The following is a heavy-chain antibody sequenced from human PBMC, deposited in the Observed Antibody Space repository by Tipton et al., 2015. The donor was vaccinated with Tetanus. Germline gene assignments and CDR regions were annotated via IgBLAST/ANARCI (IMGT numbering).Heavy chain of an antibody. CDR1: GFTFKSYG. J-gene: IGHJ4*02. CDR3: ARGSTLGATNDY. V-gene: IGHV3-21*01. Sequence: SLRLSCAASGFTFKSYGMNWFRQAPGKGLEWVSSITGNGRNTFYGDAVKGRFTISRDNAENSVYLEMHSLRANDTAVYFCARGSTLGATNDYWGRGTLVTVSS. CDR2: ITGNGRNT. D-gene: IGHD3-16*01.